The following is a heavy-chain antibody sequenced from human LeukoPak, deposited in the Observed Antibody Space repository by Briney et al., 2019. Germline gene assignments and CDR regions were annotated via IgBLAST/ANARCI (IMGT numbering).Heavy chain of an antibody. CDR1: GYTFTSFD. J-gene: IGHJ4*02. Sequence: ASVKVSCKASGYTFTSFDINWVRQATRQGLEWMGWMNPNSGNTGYAQKFQGRVTITRNNAISTAYMELSSLRSEDPAVYYCARGAFRYCSGGSCYSDYWGQGTLVTVSS. V-gene: IGHV1-8*01. CDR3: ARGAFRYCSGGSCYSDY. CDR2: MNPNSGNT. D-gene: IGHD2-15*01.